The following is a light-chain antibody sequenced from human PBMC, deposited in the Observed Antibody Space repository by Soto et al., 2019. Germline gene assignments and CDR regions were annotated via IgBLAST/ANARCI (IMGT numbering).Light chain of an antibody. V-gene: IGKV1-9*01. CDR1: QGISSY. CDR3: QQVNSYPIT. CDR2: AAS. Sequence: IQLTQSPSSLSASAGDRVTITCRASQGISSYLAWYQQKPGKAPKLLIYAASTLQRGVPSRFSGSGSGTDFTLTISSLQPEDFAMYYCQQVNSYPITFGQGTRLEI. J-gene: IGKJ5*01.